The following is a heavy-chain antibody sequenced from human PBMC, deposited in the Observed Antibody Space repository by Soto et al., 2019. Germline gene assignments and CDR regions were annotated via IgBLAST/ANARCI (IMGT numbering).Heavy chain of an antibody. Sequence: GGSLRLSSAASGSTFSSYWMHWVRQAPGKGLVWVSRINSDGSSTSYADSVKGRFTISRDNAKNTLYLQMNSLRAEDTAVYYCARMELLTATRHWGQGTLVTVSS. J-gene: IGHJ4*02. CDR1: GSTFSSYW. CDR3: ARMELLTATRH. V-gene: IGHV3-74*01. D-gene: IGHD1-26*01. CDR2: INSDGSST.